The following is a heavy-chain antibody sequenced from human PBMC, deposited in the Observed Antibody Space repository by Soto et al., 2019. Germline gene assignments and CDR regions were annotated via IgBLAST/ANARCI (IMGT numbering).Heavy chain of an antibody. CDR3: ARGARGLYFMDV. Sequence: EVQVVESGGGLVQPGGSLRLSCAASGFTFSDYWMHWVRQAPGKGLVWVSRIKGDLITTNYADSVKGRFTISRDNARNTVSLQIDILRAEDTAVYYCARGARGLYFMDVWGKGTTVTVSS. J-gene: IGHJ6*03. V-gene: IGHV3-74*01. CDR1: GFTFSDYW. D-gene: IGHD5-12*01. CDR2: IKGDLITT.